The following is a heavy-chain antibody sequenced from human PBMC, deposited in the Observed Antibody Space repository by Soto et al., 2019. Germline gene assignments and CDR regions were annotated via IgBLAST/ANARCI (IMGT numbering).Heavy chain of an antibody. CDR1: GYTFTGYY. CDR3: AKRYRGYDPPYYLYFGMGV. V-gene: IGHV1-2*02. J-gene: IGHJ6*01. D-gene: IGHD5-12*01. CDR2: INPNSGGT. Sequence: GASVKVSCKASGYTFTGYYMHWVRQAPGQGLEWMGWINPNSGGTNYAQKFQGRVTMTRDTSISTAYMELSRLRSDDTAVYYCAKRYRGYDPPYYLYFGMGVWGPRTTVTVSS.